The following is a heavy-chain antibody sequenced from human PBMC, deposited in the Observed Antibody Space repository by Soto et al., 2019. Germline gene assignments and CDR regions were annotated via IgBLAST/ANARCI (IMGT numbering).Heavy chain of an antibody. J-gene: IGHJ4*02. CDR1: GGSISSYY. CDR2: IYYSGST. CDR3: ARSERFLEWIPYDY. Sequence: SETLSLTCTVSGGSISSYYWSWIRQPPGKGLEWIGYIYYSGSTNYNPSLKSRVTISVDTSKNQFSLKLSSVTAADTAVYYCARSERFLEWIPYDYWGQGTLVTVSS. V-gene: IGHV4-59*08. D-gene: IGHD3-3*01.